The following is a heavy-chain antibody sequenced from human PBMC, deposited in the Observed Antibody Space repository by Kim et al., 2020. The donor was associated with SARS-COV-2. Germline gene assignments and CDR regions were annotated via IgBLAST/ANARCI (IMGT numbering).Heavy chain of an antibody. V-gene: IGHV3-33*03. Sequence: GGSLRLSCSGSGFNFNIFGMHWVRQAPGKGLEWVAGVSFDGTSTFYGESVTGRFTIARDNSKNTLYLFMSKLTIDDTATYFCAKDRSSFLKSIDVWGIGTTVSVSS. CDR1: GFNFNIFG. J-gene: IGHJ6*01. D-gene: IGHD3-3*01. CDR3: AKDRSSFLKSIDV. CDR2: VSFDGTST.